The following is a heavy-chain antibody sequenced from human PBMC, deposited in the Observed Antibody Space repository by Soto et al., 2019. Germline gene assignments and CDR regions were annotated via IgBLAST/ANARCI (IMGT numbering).Heavy chain of an antibody. J-gene: IGHJ6*02. V-gene: IGHV3-7*05. CDR2: IKQDGSEK. Sequence: SLRLSCAASGFTFSSYWMSWVRQAPGKGLEWVANIKQDGSEKYYVDSVKGRFTISRDNAKNSLYLQMNSLRAEDTAVYYCVGPSIYYYGMDVWGQGTTVTVSS. CDR1: GFTFSSYW. CDR3: VGPSIYYYGMDV.